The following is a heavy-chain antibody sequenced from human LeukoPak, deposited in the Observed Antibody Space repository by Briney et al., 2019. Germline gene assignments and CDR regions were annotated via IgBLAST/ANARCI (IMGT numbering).Heavy chain of an antibody. J-gene: IGHJ4*01. CDR2: ISYDGSNK. CDR1: GFTFSSYG. Sequence: GGSLRLSCAASGFTFSSYGMHWVRQAPGKGLEWVAVISYDGSNKYYADSVRGRFTISRDNSKNTLYLQMNSLRAEDTAVYYCAKDLERHIVVVTASAVDYWGHGTLVTVSS. D-gene: IGHD2-21*02. V-gene: IGHV3-30*18. CDR3: AKDLERHIVVVTASAVDY.